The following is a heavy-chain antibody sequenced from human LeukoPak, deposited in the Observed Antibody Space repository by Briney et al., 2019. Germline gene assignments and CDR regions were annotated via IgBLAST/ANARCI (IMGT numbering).Heavy chain of an antibody. J-gene: IGHJ3*02. V-gene: IGHV3-30*03. CDR2: ISYDGSNK. CDR1: GFTFSSYG. D-gene: IGHD5-24*01. Sequence: PGGSLRLSCAASGFTFSSYGMHWVRQAPGKGLEWVTVISYDGSNKYYADSVKGRFTISRDNSKNTLYLQINSLRTEDTAVYYCARGGDGYSHDAFDIWGQGTMVTVSS. CDR3: ARGGDGYSHDAFDI.